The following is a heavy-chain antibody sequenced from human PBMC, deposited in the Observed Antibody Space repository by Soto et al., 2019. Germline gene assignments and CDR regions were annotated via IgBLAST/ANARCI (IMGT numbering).Heavy chain of an antibody. J-gene: IGHJ1*01. V-gene: IGHV3-11*01. CDR2: ISSSGSTI. CDR1: GFTFSDYY. Sequence: QVQLLESGGGLVKPGGSLRLSCAASGFTFSDYYMSGIRQAPGQWLEWVSYISSSGSTIYYADSVNGRFTISRDNAKNSLYLQMNSLRAEDTAVYYCARISVAGTFEYFQHWGQGTLVTVSS. CDR3: ARISVAGTFEYFQH. D-gene: IGHD6-19*01.